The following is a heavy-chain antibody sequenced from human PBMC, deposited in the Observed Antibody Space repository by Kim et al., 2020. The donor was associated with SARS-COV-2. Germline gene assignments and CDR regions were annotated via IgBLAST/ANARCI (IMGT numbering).Heavy chain of an antibody. D-gene: IGHD2-15*01. CDR1: GFTFSSYW. Sequence: GGSLRLSCAASGFTFSSYWMSWVRQAPGKGLEWVANIQQDGSEKYYVDSVKGRFTMSRDNAKNSLYLQMNSLRAEDTAVYYCARHSYCRGGTCYFDYWGLGTLVTVSS. J-gene: IGHJ4*02. V-gene: IGHV3-7*03. CDR3: ARHSYCRGGTCYFDY. CDR2: IQQDGSEK.